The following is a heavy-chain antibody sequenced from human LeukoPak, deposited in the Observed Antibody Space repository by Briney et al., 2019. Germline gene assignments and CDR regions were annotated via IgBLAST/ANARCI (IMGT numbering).Heavy chain of an antibody. J-gene: IGHJ6*02. V-gene: IGHV1-2*02. D-gene: IGHD4-17*01. Sequence: ASVKVSCKASGYTFTGYFMHWVRQAPGQGLEWMGWINPNSGGTDYAQKFQGRVTMTRDTSISTAYMELSRLRSDDTAMYYCARDHHWSSDDYGDYGAHQGHMDVWGQGTTLTVSS. CDR1: GYTFTGYF. CDR3: ARDHHWSSDDYGDYGAHQGHMDV. CDR2: INPNSGGT.